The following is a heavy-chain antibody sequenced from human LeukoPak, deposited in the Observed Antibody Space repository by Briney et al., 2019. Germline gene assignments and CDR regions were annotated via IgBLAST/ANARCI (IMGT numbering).Heavy chain of an antibody. D-gene: IGHD3-10*01. Sequence: GGSLRLSCVASGFTFSIYGMHWVRQAPGKGLEWVAVIWNDGSNKYHADSVTGRFTISRDNSKNSLYLQMNSLRAEDTAVYYCARETPEGGYYFDYWGQGTLVTVSS. CDR1: GFTFSIYG. CDR2: IWNDGSNK. J-gene: IGHJ4*02. CDR3: ARETPEGGYYFDY. V-gene: IGHV3-33*01.